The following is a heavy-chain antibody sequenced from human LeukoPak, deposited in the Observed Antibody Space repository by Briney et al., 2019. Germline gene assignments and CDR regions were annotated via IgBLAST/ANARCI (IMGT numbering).Heavy chain of an antibody. CDR2: INPNSGGT. J-gene: IGHJ3*02. CDR1: GYTFTSYY. CDR3: ARWREWKDAFDI. V-gene: IGHV1-2*06. D-gene: IGHD3-3*01. Sequence: GASVKVSCKASGYTFTSYYMHWVRQAPGQGLEWMGRINPNSGGTNYAQKFQGRVTMTRDTSISTSYMELSRLRSDETAVYYCARWREWKDAFDIWGQGTMVTVSS.